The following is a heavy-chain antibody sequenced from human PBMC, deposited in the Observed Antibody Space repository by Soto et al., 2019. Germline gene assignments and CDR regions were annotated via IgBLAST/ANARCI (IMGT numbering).Heavy chain of an antibody. CDR1: GDSVSSNSAA. Sequence: SQTLSLTCAISGDSVSSNSAAWNCIRQSPSRGLEWLGRTYYRSKWYNDYAVSVKSRITINPDTSKNQFSLQLNSVTPEDTAVYYCARASMVRGDTYYYYGMDVWGQGTTVTVSS. CDR3: ARASMVRGDTYYYYGMDV. V-gene: IGHV6-1*01. J-gene: IGHJ6*02. D-gene: IGHD3-10*01. CDR2: TYYRSKWYN.